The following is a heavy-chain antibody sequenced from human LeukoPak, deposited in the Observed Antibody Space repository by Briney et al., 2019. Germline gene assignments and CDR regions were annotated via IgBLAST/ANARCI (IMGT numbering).Heavy chain of an antibody. CDR3: AKDRLTMIVVVMID. CDR1: GFTVSSNY. V-gene: IGHV3-23*01. D-gene: IGHD3-22*01. J-gene: IGHJ4*02. CDR2: ISGSGGST. Sequence: GGSLRLSCAASGFTVSSNYMSWVRQAPGKGLEWVSAISGSGGSTYYADSVKGRFTISRDNSKNTLYLQMNSLRAEDTAVYYCAKDRLTMIVVVMIDWGQGTLVTVSS.